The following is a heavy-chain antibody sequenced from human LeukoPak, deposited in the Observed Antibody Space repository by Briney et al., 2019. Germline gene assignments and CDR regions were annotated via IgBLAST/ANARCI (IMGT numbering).Heavy chain of an antibody. Sequence: GGSLRLSCEASGFSFRSFWMHWVRQVPGEGLVWVSRLNEDGGITNYADFAKGRFTISRDNARNTLYPQMNSLRADDTAVYYCTRDIGGRSAYWGQGTLVTVSS. CDR1: GFSFRSFW. V-gene: IGHV3-74*01. J-gene: IGHJ4*02. D-gene: IGHD3-16*01. CDR2: LNEDGGIT. CDR3: TRDIGGRSAY.